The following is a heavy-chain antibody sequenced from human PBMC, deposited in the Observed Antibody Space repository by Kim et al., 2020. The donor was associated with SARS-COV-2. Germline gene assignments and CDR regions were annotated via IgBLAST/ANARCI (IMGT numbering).Heavy chain of an antibody. CDR3: ARDTGTWFDP. V-gene: IGHV4-59*01. Sequence: TTNNNPSHKSRVTISVDTYKNQFSLKLNSVTAADTAVYYCARDTGTWFDPWGQGTLVTVSS. D-gene: IGHD4-17*01. CDR2: TT. J-gene: IGHJ5*02.